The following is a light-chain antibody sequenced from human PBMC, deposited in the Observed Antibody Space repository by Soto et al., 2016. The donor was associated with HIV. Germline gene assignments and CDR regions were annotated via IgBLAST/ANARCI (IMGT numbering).Light chain of an antibody. CDR2: STS. Sequence: AIQMTQSPSSLSASVGDRVTITCRASQGIKNELAWYQQKPGKAPKLLIYSTSSLGSGVPSRFSGSASGTDFTLSISSLQPEDSASYFCLQDYSYPYTFG. V-gene: IGKV1-6*01. CDR3: LQDYSYPYT. J-gene: IGKJ2*01. CDR1: QGIKNE.